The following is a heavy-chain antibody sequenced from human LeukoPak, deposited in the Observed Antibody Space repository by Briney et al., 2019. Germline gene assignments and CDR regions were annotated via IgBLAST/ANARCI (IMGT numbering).Heavy chain of an antibody. CDR2: IHPNSGAT. V-gene: IGHV1-2*02. CDR1: GYTFTGYY. D-gene: IGHD5-18*01. Sequence: ASVKVSCEASGYTFTGYYIHWVRQAPGQGFEWMGWIHPNSGATGYAQNFQGRVTMTRDTSISTAYMDLSRLRSDDTAVYYCARNTAPGYGLDVWGQGTPVTVSS. CDR3: ARNTAPGYGLDV. J-gene: IGHJ6*02.